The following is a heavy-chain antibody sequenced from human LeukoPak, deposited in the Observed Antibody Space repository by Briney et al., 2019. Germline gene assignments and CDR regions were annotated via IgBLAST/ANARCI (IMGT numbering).Heavy chain of an antibody. CDR3: ARGPYRGNYYDILTGYYYFDY. V-gene: IGHV3-48*01. J-gene: IGHJ4*02. CDR1: GLTFSSYS. CDR2: ISSSSSTI. Sequence: GGSLRLSCAASGLTFSSYSMNWVRQAPGQGLEWVSYISSSSSTIYYADSVKGRFTISRDNAKNSLYLQMNSLRAEDTAVYYCARGPYRGNYYDILTGYYYFDYWGQGTLVTVSS. D-gene: IGHD3-9*01.